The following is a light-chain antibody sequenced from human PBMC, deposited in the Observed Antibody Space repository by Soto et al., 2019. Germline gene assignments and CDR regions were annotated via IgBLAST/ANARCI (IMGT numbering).Light chain of an antibody. CDR1: SSDVGGYNY. Sequence: QSALTQPASVSGSPGQSITISCTGTSSDVGGYNYVSWYQQHPGKAPKLMIYEVSNRPSGVSNRFSGSTDASSNSASLTISGLQTEDEADYYCQSYDADFVIFGGGTKLTVL. V-gene: IGLV2-14*01. CDR2: EVS. J-gene: IGLJ2*01. CDR3: QSYDADFVI.